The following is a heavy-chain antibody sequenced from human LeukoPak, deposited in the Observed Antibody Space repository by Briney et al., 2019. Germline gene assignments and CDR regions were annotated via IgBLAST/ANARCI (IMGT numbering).Heavy chain of an antibody. D-gene: IGHD3-22*01. CDR2: FDPEDGET. Sequence: SVKVSCKVSGYTLTELSMHWVRQAPGKGLEWMGGFDPEDGETIYAQKFQGRVTMTEDTSTDTAYMELSSLRSEDTAVYYCATDRRKYYDSSGYPSPHFDYWGQGTLVTVSS. V-gene: IGHV1-24*01. J-gene: IGHJ4*02. CDR3: ATDRRKYYDSSGYPSPHFDY. CDR1: GYTLTELS.